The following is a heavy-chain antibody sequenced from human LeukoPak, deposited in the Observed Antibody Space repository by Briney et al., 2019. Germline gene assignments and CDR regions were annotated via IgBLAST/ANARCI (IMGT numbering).Heavy chain of an antibody. V-gene: IGHV5-51*01. J-gene: IGHJ6*03. D-gene: IGHD3-3*01. Sequence: GESLKISCKGSGYSFTSYWIGWGRQMPGKGLEWMGIIYPGDSDTRYSPAFQGQVTISADKSISTAYLQWSSLKASDTAMYYCARVLRFLEWPYYYMDVWGKGTTVTVSS. CDR3: ARVLRFLEWPYYYMDV. CDR2: IYPGDSDT. CDR1: GYSFTSYW.